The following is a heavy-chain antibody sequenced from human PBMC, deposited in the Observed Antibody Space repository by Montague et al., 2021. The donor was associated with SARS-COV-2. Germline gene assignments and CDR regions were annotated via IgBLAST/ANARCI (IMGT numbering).Heavy chain of an antibody. V-gene: IGHV4-39*01. D-gene: IGHD3-22*01. CDR3: ATQEAYDNSGFHG. Sequence: SETLSLTCTVSGASIGSPSYYWVWIRQPPGNGLEWIGSIYDSGDTYYNPSLKSRVTISADTSKNQFSLRLSSVTAADTALYFCATQEAYDNSGFHGWGQGTLVTVSS. J-gene: IGHJ4*02. CDR1: GASIGSPSYY. CDR2: IYDSGDT.